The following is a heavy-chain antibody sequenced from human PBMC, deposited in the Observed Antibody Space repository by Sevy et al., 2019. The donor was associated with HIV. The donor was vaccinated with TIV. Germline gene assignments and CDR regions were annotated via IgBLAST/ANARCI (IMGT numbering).Heavy chain of an antibody. CDR2: IYYSGMT. J-gene: IGHJ6*02. CDR1: GVSISGYY. Sequence: SETLSLTCTVSGVSISGYYWSWIRQSPGKGLEWIGYIYYSGMTNYNPSLKSRVTISDDTSKNQFSLKLNSVTAADTAVYYCARAAAEYYYGMNVWGQGTKVTVSS. V-gene: IGHV4-59*01. D-gene: IGHD6-25*01. CDR3: ARAAAEYYYGMNV.